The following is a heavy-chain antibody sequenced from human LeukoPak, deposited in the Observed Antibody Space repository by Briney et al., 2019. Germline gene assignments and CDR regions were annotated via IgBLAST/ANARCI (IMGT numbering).Heavy chain of an antibody. CDR3: ARVLNYYGSGSYVLGGMDV. V-gene: IGHV3-23*01. Sequence: SGNSLRLSCSVSGFSFSNYGMHWVRQAPGKGLEWVSAISGSGGSTYYADSVKGRFTISRDNSKNTLYLQMNSLRAEDTAVYYCARVLNYYGSGSYVLGGMDVWGQGTTVTVSS. J-gene: IGHJ6*02. CDR2: ISGSGGST. D-gene: IGHD3-10*01. CDR1: GFSFSNYG.